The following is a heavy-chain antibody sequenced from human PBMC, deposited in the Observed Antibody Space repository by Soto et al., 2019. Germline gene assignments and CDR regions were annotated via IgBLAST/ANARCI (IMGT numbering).Heavy chain of an antibody. CDR3: ARDPNVRRFLEWLSPYGMDV. Sequence: GWSLRLSCAASGFTFSSYSMNWVRQAPGKGLEWVSYISSSSSTIYYADSVKVRFTISRDNAKNSLYLQMNSLRDEDTAVYYCARDPNVRRFLEWLSPYGMDVWGQGTTVTVSS. CDR2: ISSSSSTI. CDR1: GFTFSSYS. V-gene: IGHV3-48*02. J-gene: IGHJ6*02. D-gene: IGHD3-3*01.